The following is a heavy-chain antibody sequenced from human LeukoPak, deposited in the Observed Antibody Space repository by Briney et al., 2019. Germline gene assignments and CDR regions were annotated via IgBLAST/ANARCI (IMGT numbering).Heavy chain of an antibody. CDR2: IKQDGSEK. D-gene: IGHD2-2*01. J-gene: IGHJ3*02. CDR1: GFTFSSYW. CDR3: ARPYCSSTSCHDAFDI. V-gene: IGHV3-7*01. Sequence: PGGSPRLSCAASGFTFSSYWMSWVRQAPGKGLEWVANIKQDGSEKYYVDSVKGRFTISRDNAKNSLYLQMNSLRAEDTAVYYCARPYCSSTSCHDAFDIWGQGTMVTVSS.